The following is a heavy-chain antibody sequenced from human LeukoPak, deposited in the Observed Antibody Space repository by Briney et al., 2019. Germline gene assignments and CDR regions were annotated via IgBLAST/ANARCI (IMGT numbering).Heavy chain of an antibody. CDR1: GFTFGSYG. CDR2: IWYDGSNK. J-gene: IGHJ4*02. V-gene: IGHV3-33*06. CDR3: AKDRGYSRNEALDY. Sequence: GGSLRLSCAASGFTFGSYGIHWVRQAPGKGLEWVAVIWYDGSNKYYADSVKGRFTISRDNSKNTLYLQMNSLRAEDTAVYYCAKDRGYSRNEALDYWGQGTLVTVSS. D-gene: IGHD5-12*01.